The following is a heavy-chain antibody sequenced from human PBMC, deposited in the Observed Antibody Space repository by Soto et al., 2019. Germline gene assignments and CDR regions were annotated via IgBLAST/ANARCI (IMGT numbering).Heavy chain of an antibody. CDR1: GVSISSHDW. J-gene: IGHJ4*02. V-gene: IGHV4-4*02. CDR2: SHQSGNT. Sequence: QVQLQESGPGLVKPSGTLSLTCAVSGVSISSHDWWTWVRQPPGKGLEWIGESHQSGNTNYNSSLESRVTISVDKSKNQFSLXXXXXXXXXXXXXXXXXXXXXXFYWGQGTLVT. CDR3: XXXXXXXFY.